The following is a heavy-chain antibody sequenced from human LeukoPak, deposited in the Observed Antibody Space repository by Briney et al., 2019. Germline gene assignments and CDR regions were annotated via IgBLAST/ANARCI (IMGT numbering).Heavy chain of an antibody. D-gene: IGHD3-10*01. Sequence: ASVKVSCKASGYTFTGYYMHWVRQAPGQGLEWMGWINPNSGGTNYAQKFQGRVTMTRDTSISTAYMELSRLRSDDTAVYYCAREGGTMVRGVINSVDYWGQGTLVTVSS. CDR2: INPNSGGT. J-gene: IGHJ4*02. CDR3: AREGGTMVRGVINSVDY. V-gene: IGHV1-2*02. CDR1: GYTFTGYY.